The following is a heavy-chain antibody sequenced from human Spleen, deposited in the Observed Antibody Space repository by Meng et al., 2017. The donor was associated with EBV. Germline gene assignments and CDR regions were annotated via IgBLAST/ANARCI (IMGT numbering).Heavy chain of an antibody. CDR2: INSDGSVI. J-gene: IGHJ4*02. CDR1: GFTLSSYW. Sequence: EVQVMGSGGGLVQLGGSLRRSCADSGFTLSSYWVHWVRQAPGKGLVWVSRINSDGSVINYADSVKGRFTISRDNAKNTVYLQMNNLRAEDTAVYYCAKDCFGDKDSWGQGTLVTVSS. D-gene: IGHD2-21*01. CDR3: AKDCFGDKDS. V-gene: IGHV3-74*01.